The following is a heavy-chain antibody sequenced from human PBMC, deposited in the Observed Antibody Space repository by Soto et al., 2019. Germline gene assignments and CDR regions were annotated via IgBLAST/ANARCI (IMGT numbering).Heavy chain of an antibody. CDR2: VSYYNGNT. J-gene: IGHJ4*02. CDR3: ARDLTRFCSGGSCPFSM. Sequence: QAQLVQSGAEVKKPGASVKVTCTASEDIFNNFGITWVRQAPGQGLEWLGWVSYYNGNTNYAHRLQRRGFMTTDTATSTAYLELRSLTFNDTAVYYCARDLTRFCSGGSCPFSMWGQGTQVIVSS. CDR1: EDIFNNFG. V-gene: IGHV1-18*01. D-gene: IGHD2-15*01.